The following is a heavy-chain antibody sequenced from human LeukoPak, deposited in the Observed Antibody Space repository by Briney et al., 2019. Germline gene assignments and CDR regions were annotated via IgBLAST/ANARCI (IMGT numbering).Heavy chain of an antibody. V-gene: IGHV6-1*01. J-gene: IGHJ4*02. CDR3: IRDREDGFNLDY. D-gene: IGHD5-24*01. Sequence: SQTLSLTCAITGDSVSSNTAAWNWIRQSPSRGLEWLGRTYYGSKWYHDYAVSVKSRITINADTSKNQFSLQLNSVTPEDTAVYYCIRDREDGFNLDYWGRGTLVTVS. CDR2: TYYGSKWYH. CDR1: GDSVSSNTAA.